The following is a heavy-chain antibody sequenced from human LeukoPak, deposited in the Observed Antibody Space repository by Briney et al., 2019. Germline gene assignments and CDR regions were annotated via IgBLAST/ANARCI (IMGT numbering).Heavy chain of an antibody. CDR2: MNPSRGNT. CDR3: ARGRVTMFGPVGWYFDF. CDR1: GYTFTDYD. J-gene: IGHJ2*01. D-gene: IGHD3-3*01. Sequence: ASVKVSCKVSGYTFTDYDINWVRQATGQGLEWMGWMNPSRGNTGYAQKFQDRFTITRDTSISTIYMELRSLGSEDTAVYFCARGRVTMFGPVGWYFDFWGRGTLLTVSS. V-gene: IGHV1-8*02.